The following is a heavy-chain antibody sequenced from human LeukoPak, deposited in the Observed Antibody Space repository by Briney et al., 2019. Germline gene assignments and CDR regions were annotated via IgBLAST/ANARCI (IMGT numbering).Heavy chain of an antibody. Sequence: PSETLSLTCTVSGGSISIISSSTYYWGWIRQAPGKGLEWIGSLYYGENSHYNPSLKSRATLSVDTSNNQFSLKLTSVTVADTAVYYCASARELPSLDPPGDYWGQGNLVTVSS. CDR2: LYYGENS. J-gene: IGHJ4*02. D-gene: IGHD1-26*01. CDR1: GGSISIISSSTYY. CDR3: ASARELPSLDPPGDY. V-gene: IGHV4-39*01.